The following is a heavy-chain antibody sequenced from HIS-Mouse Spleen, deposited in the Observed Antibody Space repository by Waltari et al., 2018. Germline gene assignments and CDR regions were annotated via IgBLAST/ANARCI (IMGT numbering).Heavy chain of an antibody. CDR3: AREIPYSSSWYDWYFDL. CDR1: GCSISSSSYY. V-gene: IGHV4-39*07. Sequence: QLQLQESGPGLVKPSETLSLTCPVSGCSISSSSYYWRWIRQPPGKGLRWIGSIYYSGSTYYNPPLKSRVTISVDTSKNQFSLKLSSVTAADTAVYYCAREIPYSSSWYDWYFDLWGRGTLVTVSS. D-gene: IGHD6-13*01. CDR2: IYYSGST. J-gene: IGHJ2*01.